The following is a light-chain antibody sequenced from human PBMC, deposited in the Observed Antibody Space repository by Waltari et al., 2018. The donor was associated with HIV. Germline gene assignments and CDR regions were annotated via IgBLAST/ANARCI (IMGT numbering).Light chain of an antibody. V-gene: IGLV2-14*03. Sequence: QSAPIQPASVSGSPGQSITVSCTGTNADIGNYDYVPWYQHHPGEVPKLIIFDVDKRPLGISTRFSGSKSGNTASLIISGLQAEDEADYYCSATATRDIFVFGTGTKVTVL. CDR3: SATATRDIFV. CDR1: NADIGNYDY. J-gene: IGLJ1*01. CDR2: DVD.